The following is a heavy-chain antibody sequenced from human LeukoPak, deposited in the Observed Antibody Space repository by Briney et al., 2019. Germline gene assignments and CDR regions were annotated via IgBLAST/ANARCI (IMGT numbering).Heavy chain of an antibody. V-gene: IGHV1-8*01. CDR2: MNPNSGNT. CDR3: ARAGAGYSSGWWAGDYYYYMDV. CDR1: GYTFISYD. J-gene: IGHJ6*03. D-gene: IGHD6-19*01. Sequence: ASVKVSCTASGYTFISYDINWVRQATGQGLEWMGWMNPNSGNTGYAQKFQGRVTMTRNTSISTAYMELSSLRSEDTAVYYCARAGAGYSSGWWAGDYYYYMDVWGKGTTVTVSS.